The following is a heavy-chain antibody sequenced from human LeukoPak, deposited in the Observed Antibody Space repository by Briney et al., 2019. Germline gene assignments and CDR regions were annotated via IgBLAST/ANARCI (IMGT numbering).Heavy chain of an antibody. CDR1: GGSISSSPYY. CDR2: IYYSGST. J-gene: IGHJ4*02. Sequence: SETLSLTCTVSGGSISSSPYYWGWIRQPPGKGLEWLGSIYYSGSTYYNPSLKSRVTISVDTSKNQFSLKLSSVTAADTAVYYCARLSNWYGVYWGQGTLVTVSS. V-gene: IGHV4-39*01. D-gene: IGHD6-13*01. CDR3: ARLSNWYGVY.